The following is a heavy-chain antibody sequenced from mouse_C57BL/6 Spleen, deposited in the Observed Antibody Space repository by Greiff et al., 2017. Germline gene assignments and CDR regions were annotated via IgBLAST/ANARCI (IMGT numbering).Heavy chain of an antibody. CDR3: ARELPFTTVVDY. Sequence: VQLQESGPELVKPGASVKISCKASGYAFSSSWMNWVKQRPGKGLEWIGRIYPGDGDTNYNGKFKGKATLTADKSSSTAYMQLSSLTSEDSAVYFCARELPFTTVVDYWGQGTTLTVSS. CDR1: GYAFSSSW. J-gene: IGHJ2*01. D-gene: IGHD1-1*01. V-gene: IGHV1-82*01. CDR2: IYPGDGDT.